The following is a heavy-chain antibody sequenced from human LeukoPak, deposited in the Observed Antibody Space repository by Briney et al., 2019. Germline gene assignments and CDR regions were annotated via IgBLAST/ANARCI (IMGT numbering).Heavy chain of an antibody. CDR1: GFTFSSYA. D-gene: IGHD3-22*01. V-gene: IGHV3-23*01. J-gene: IGHJ4*02. CDR3: AKEDRVDSSGYSDY. CDR2: ISGSGGLT. Sequence: GGSLRLSCAASGFTFSSYAMSWVRRAPGKGLEWVSDISGSGGLTYYVDSVKGRFTTSRDNSKNTLYLQMNSLRAEDTAVYYCAKEDRVDSSGYSDYWGQGTLVTV.